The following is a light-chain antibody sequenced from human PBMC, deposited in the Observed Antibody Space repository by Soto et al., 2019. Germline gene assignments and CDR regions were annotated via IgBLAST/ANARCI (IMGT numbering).Light chain of an antibody. V-gene: IGKV1-9*01. CDR3: QQLNSYPRT. Sequence: DIQMTQSPSSLSASVGDRVTITCRASQSISSYLNWYQQKPGKAPKLLIYAASTLQSGGPSRFSGSGSGTEFTLTISSLQPEDFATYYCQQLNSYPRTLGQGTKVDIK. J-gene: IGKJ1*01. CDR2: AAS. CDR1: QSISSY.